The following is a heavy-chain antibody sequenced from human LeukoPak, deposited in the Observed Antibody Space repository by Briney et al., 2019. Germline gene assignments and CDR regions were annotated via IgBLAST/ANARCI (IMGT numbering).Heavy chain of an antibody. D-gene: IGHD2-21*02. V-gene: IGHV5-51*01. Sequence: GEFLKISCKGSGYSFTSYWIGWVRQMPGKGLEWMGIIYPGDSDARYSPSFQGQVTISADKSISNACLQWSSLKASDTAMYYCARRSLKYCGGDCYTYDYWGQGTLVTVSS. J-gene: IGHJ4*02. CDR1: GYSFTSYW. CDR3: ARRSLKYCGGDCYTYDY. CDR2: IYPGDSDA.